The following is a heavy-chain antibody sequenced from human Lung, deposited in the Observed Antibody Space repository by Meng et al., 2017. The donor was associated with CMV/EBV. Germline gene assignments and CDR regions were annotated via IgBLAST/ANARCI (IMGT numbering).Heavy chain of an antibody. V-gene: IGHV3-48*03. CDR3: ARYCSSTSCPLGYDAFDI. CDR1: GFTFSSYE. CDR2: ISSSGSTI. D-gene: IGHD2-2*01. Sequence: GGSLRLXXAASGFTFSSYEMNWVRQAPGKGLEWVSYISSSGSTIYYADSVKGRFTISGDNAKNSLYLQMNSLRAEDTAVYYCARYCSSTSCPLGYDAFDIWGQGTMVTVSS. J-gene: IGHJ3*02.